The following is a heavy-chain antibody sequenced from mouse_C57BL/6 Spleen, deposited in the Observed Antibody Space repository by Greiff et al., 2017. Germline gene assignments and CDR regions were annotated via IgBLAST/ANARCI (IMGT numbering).Heavy chain of an antibody. CDR1: GFTFSSYT. CDR3: ARVRYDYGSDY. Sequence: EVHLVESGGGLVKPGGSLKLSCAASGFTFSSYTMSWVRQTPEKRLEWVATISGGGGSTYYPDSVKGRFTISRDNAKNTLYLQMSSLRSEDTALYYCARVRYDYGSDYWGQGTTLTVSS. D-gene: IGHD1-1*01. CDR2: ISGGGGST. V-gene: IGHV5-9*01. J-gene: IGHJ2*01.